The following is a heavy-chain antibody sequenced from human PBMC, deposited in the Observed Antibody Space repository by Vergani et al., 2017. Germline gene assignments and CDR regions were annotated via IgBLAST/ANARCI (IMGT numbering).Heavy chain of an antibody. Sequence: EVQLVESGGGLVKPGGSLRLSCAASGFTFSSYSMNWVRQAPGKGLEWVSSISSSSSYIYYADSVKGRFTISRDNAKNSLYLQMNSLRAEDTAVYYCARGGAVASDFDYWGQGTLVTVSS. J-gene: IGHJ4*02. V-gene: IGHV3-21*01. CDR2: ISSSSSYI. CDR1: GFTFSSYS. CDR3: ARGGAVASDFDY. D-gene: IGHD6-19*01.